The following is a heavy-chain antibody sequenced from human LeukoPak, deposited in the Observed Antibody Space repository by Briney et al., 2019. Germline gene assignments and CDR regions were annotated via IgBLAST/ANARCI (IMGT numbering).Heavy chain of an antibody. J-gene: IGHJ4*02. CDR1: GFTFSDYY. V-gene: IGHV3-11*05. CDR2: ISSFSTGYT. CDR3: ARDQDYGSGTYYKGDYFDH. D-gene: IGHD3-10*01. Sequence: GGSLRLSCAVSGFTFSDYYMSWIRQAPGKGLEWISYISSFSTGYTNYADSVEGRFTISRDNAKNLVYLQMNSLSAEDTAVYYCARDQDYGSGTYYKGDYFDHWGQGTLVTVSS.